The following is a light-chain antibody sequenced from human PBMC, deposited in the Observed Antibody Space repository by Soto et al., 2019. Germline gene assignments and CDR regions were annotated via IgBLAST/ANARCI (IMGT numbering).Light chain of an antibody. CDR2: GNS. CDR3: QSYDSSLSGSV. CDR1: SSNIGAGYD. Sequence: QAVVTQPPSVSGAPGQRVTISCTGSSSNIGAGYDVHWYQQLPGTDPKLLIYGNSNRPSGVPDRFSGSKSGTSASLAITGLQAEDEADYYGQSYDSSLSGSVFGGGTKLTVL. J-gene: IGLJ3*02. V-gene: IGLV1-40*01.